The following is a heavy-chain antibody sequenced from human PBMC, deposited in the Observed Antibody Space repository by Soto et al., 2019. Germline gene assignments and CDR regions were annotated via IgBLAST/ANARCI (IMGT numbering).Heavy chain of an antibody. D-gene: IGHD3-16*02. CDR2: IIPIFGTA. CDR3: AREGPNYVWGSYRPMVDYYGMDV. CDR1: GGTFSSYA. V-gene: IGHV1-69*13. J-gene: IGHJ6*02. Sequence: SVKVSCKASGGTFSSYAISWVRQAPGQGLEWMGGIIPIFGTANYAQKFQGRVTITADESTSTAYMELSSLRSEDTAVYYCAREGPNYVWGSYRPMVDYYGMDVWGQGTTVTVSS.